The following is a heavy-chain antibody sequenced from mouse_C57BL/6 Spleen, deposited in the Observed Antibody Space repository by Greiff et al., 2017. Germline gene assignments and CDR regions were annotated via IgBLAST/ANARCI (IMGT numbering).Heavy chain of an antibody. D-gene: IGHD2-2*01. CDR3: ARGNGYDGYFEY. CDR1: GYTFTGYW. Sequence: QVQLQQPGADLVKPGASVKLSCKASGYTFTGYWMHWVKQRPGRGLEWVGRLGPTRGGTKYNDKFKSRATLTVDKPSSTAYMQLSSLTSEVSAVYYCARGNGYDGYFEYWGQGTTLTVSA. J-gene: IGHJ2*01. V-gene: IGHV1-72*01. CDR2: LGPTRGGT.